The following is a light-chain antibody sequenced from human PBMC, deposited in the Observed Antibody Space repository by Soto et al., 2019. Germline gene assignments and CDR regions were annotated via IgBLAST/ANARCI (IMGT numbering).Light chain of an antibody. CDR2: DVS. V-gene: IGKV1-5*01. J-gene: IGKJ1*01. CDR1: QSVSNW. Sequence: PPTLSASVGERVTITCRASQSVSNWLAWYQHKPGKAPKLLIYDVSSLESGVPSRFSGSGSGTEFILTISSLQPDDFATYYCQQYDSYSWTFGQGTKVDIK. CDR3: QQYDSYSWT.